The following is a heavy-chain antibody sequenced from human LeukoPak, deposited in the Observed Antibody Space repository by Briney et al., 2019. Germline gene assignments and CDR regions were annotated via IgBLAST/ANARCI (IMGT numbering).Heavy chain of an antibody. CDR2: IYYSGST. V-gene: IGHV4-59*06. CDR1: GGSISSYY. D-gene: IGHD3-3*01. Sequence: SETLSLTCTVSGGSISSYYWSWIRQPAGKGLEWIGYIYYSGSTYYNPSLKSRVTIPVDTSNNQFSLKLSSVTAADTAVYYCARDDPQYWFDPWGQGALVTVSS. J-gene: IGHJ5*02. CDR3: ARDDPQYWFDP.